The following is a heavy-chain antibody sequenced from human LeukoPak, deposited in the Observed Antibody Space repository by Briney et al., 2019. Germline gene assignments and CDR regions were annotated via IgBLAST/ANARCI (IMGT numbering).Heavy chain of an antibody. V-gene: IGHV3-74*01. J-gene: IGHJ4*02. D-gene: IGHD3-10*01. CDR1: GSTFSSYW. CDR2: TNSDGSTT. Sequence: GGSLRLSCATSGSTFSSYWMHWVRQAPGKGLVWVSHTNSDGSTTTYADSVKGRFTISRDNAGTTLYLQMNSLRAEDTAVYYCASSARGYRFGFDSWGQGTLVTVSS. CDR3: ASSARGYRFGFDS.